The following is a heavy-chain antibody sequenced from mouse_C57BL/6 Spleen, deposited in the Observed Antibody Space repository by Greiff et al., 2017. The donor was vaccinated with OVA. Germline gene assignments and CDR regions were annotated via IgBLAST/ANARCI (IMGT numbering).Heavy chain of an antibody. Sequence: QVQLKQSGAELARPGASVKMSCKASGYTFTSYTMHWVKQRPGQGLEWIGYINPSSGYTKYNQKFKDKATLTADKSSSTAYMQLSSLTSEDFAVYYCASTTVVAPDWYFDVWGTGTTVTVSS. CDR1: GYTFTSYT. J-gene: IGHJ1*03. V-gene: IGHV1-4*01. CDR2: INPSSGYT. D-gene: IGHD1-1*01. CDR3: ASTTVVAPDWYFDV.